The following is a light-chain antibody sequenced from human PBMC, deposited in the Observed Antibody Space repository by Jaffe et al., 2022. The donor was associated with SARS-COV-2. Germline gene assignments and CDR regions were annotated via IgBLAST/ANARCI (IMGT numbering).Light chain of an antibody. J-gene: IGKJ2*01. CDR1: QSLFSGFNDKNS. V-gene: IGKV4-1*01. CDR2: WAS. Sequence: EIVMTQSPDSLAVSLGERATINCKSSQSLFSGFNDKNSLAWYQQKPGQPPKILIYWASTRASGVPDRFSGGGSGTDFTLTISSLQAEDVAVYHCQQYYTTPQTFGQGTKLQIK. CDR3: QQYYTTPQT.